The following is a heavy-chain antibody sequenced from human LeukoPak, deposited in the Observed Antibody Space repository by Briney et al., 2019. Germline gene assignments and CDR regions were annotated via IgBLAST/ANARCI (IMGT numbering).Heavy chain of an antibody. J-gene: IGHJ4*02. D-gene: IGHD2-21*02. CDR1: EFTFSTYW. Sequence: QSGGSLRLSCAPSEFTFSTYWMGWVRQAPGKGLEWLANINQGGSEKYYVDSVKGRFTISRDNAKNSLFLQMNSLRAEDTAVYYCARDVGDLWGQGTLVTVSS. CDR2: INQGGSEK. CDR3: ARDVGDL. V-gene: IGHV3-7*01.